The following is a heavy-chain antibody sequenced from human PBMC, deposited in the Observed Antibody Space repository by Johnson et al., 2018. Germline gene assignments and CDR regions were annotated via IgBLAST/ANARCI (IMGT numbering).Heavy chain of an antibody. CDR3: ARDPIAAAGTGYYYYGMDV. CDR2: IRSKANSYAT. V-gene: IGHV3-73*01. CDR1: GFTFSGSA. D-gene: IGHD6-13*01. J-gene: IGHJ6*02. Sequence: VQLVQSGGGLVQPGGSLKLSCAASGFTFSGSAMHWVRQASGKGLEWVGRIRSKANSYATAYAASGKGRFTISRDDSKNTLYLQMNSQRAEDTAVYYCARDPIAAAGTGYYYYGMDVWGQGTTVTVSS.